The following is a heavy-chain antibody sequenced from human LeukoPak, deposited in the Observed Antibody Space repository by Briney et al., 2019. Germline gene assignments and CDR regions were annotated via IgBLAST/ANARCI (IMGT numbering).Heavy chain of an antibody. CDR2: IYYSGST. CDR1: GGSISTSSNY. CDR3: ARQGTVHFDY. J-gene: IGHJ4*02. Sequence: SEILSLTCTVSGGSISTSSNYWGWIRQPPGKGLEWIGSIYYSGSTYYNPSLKSRVTISVDTSKNQFSLKLSSVTAADTAVYYCARQGTVHFDYWGQGTLVTVSS. V-gene: IGHV4-39*01. D-gene: IGHD1/OR15-1a*01.